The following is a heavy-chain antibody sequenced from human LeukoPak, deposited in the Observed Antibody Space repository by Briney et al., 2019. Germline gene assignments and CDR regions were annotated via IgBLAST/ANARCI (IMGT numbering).Heavy chain of an antibody. CDR2: IYHSGST. V-gene: IGHV4-38-2*02. Sequence: SQTLSLTCIVSGDSINNDTYYWNWIRQPPGKGLEWIGSIYHSGSTYYNPSLKSRVTISVDTSKNQFSLKLSSVTAADTAVYYCARPYCSGGSCYSHWFDPWGQGTLVTVSS. D-gene: IGHD2-15*01. CDR1: GDSINNDTYY. CDR3: ARPYCSGGSCYSHWFDP. J-gene: IGHJ5*02.